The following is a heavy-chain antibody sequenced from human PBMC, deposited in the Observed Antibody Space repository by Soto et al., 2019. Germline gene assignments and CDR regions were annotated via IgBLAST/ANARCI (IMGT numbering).Heavy chain of an antibody. Sequence: QVQLQESGPGLVKPSETLSLTCTVSGGSISSYYWSWIRQPPGKGLEWIGYIYYSGSTNYNPSLKTRVTISVDTSKNHFSLKLSSVTAADTAVYYCARHETPHGDYDYWGQGTLVTVSS. D-gene: IGHD4-17*01. CDR1: GGSISSYY. CDR2: IYYSGST. CDR3: ARHETPHGDYDY. J-gene: IGHJ4*02. V-gene: IGHV4-59*08.